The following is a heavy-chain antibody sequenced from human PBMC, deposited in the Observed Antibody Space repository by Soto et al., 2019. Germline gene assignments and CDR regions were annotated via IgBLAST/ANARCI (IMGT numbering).Heavy chain of an antibody. CDR2: INPSSGSA. CDR3: ARLRDGY. V-gene: IGHV1-46*01. CDR1: GYTFTSYD. J-gene: IGHJ4*02. Sequence: GASVKVSCKASGYTFTSYDINWVRQAPGQGLEWMGIINPSSGSATYAQKFQGRVTMTRDTSTSTVYMDLSRLRSEDTAMYYCARLRDGYWGQGTLVTVSS.